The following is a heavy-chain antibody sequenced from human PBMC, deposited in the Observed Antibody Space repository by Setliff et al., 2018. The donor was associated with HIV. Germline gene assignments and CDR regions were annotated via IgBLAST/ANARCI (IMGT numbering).Heavy chain of an antibody. CDR1: GGTFSNYG. J-gene: IGHJ4*01. D-gene: IGHD4-4*01. CDR2: IIPRFDIT. V-gene: IGHV1-69*04. Sequence: GASVKVSCKTSGGTFSNYGTNWVRQAPGQGLEWMGRIIPRFDITNYPQKFQGRVRLTADKSTSTAYLELSSLRSEDTAVYYCAAARLLNDYRDPGAYYFDFWG. CDR3: AAARLLNDYRDPGAYYFDF.